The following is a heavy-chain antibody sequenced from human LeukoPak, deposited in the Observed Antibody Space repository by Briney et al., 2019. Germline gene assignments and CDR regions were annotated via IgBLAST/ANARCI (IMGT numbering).Heavy chain of an antibody. J-gene: IGHJ4*02. V-gene: IGHV1-2*02. CDR1: GYTFTGYY. CDR3: ARGIVGATTGD. D-gene: IGHD1-26*01. Sequence: GASVKVSCKASGYTFTGYYIHWVRQAPGQGLKWMGWINPNSGGTNYAQKFQGRVTMTRDTSISTAYMELRRLRSDDTAVYYCARGIVGATTGDWGQGTLVTVSS. CDR2: INPNSGGT.